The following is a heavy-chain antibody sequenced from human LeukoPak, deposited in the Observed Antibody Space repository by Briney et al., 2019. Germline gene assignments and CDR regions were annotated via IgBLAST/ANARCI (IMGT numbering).Heavy chain of an antibody. J-gene: IGHJ4*02. CDR3: ARGDFWSLEGNYFDY. Sequence: SETLSLTCSVSGGSISNYYWSWIRQPPMKGLEWIGYIHDSGDTDYSPSLKSRVAISVDTSKNEFSLKLRSVTAADTAVYYCARGDFWSLEGNYFDYWGQGSLVTVSS. V-gene: IGHV4-59*01. CDR2: IHDSGDT. D-gene: IGHD3-3*01. CDR1: GGSISNYY.